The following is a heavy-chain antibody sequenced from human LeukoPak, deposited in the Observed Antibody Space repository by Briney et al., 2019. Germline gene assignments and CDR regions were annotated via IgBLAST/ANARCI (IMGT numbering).Heavy chain of an antibody. CDR3: AGHGGGYCSSTSCYLFDP. CDR2: IYPGDSKT. CDR1: GYTFTTYW. D-gene: IGHD2-2*01. J-gene: IGHJ5*02. V-gene: IGHV5-51*01. Sequence: GESLKISCKASGYTFTTYWIGWVRQLPGKGLEWMGIIYPGDSKTRYHPSFKAHVPISADKSISNAYLQWSSLKASDTAMYYCAGHGGGYCSSTSCYLFDPWGQGTLVTVSS.